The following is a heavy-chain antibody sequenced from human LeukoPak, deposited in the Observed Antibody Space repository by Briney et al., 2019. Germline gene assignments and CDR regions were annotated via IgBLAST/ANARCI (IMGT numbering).Heavy chain of an antibody. CDR3: ARVSSGYDRTHYYYMDV. D-gene: IGHD5-12*01. J-gene: IGHJ6*03. CDR1: GYRFTNYW. V-gene: IGHV5-51*01. CDR2: IYPGDSDT. Sequence: GESLKISCKGSGYRFTNYWIGWVRQMPGKGLEWMGIIYPGDSDTRYSPSFQGQVTISADKSISTAYLQWSSLKASDTAMYYCARVSSGYDRTHYYYMDVWGKGTTVTISS.